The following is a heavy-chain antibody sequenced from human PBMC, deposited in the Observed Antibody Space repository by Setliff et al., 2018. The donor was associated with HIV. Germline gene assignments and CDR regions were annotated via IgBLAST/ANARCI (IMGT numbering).Heavy chain of an antibody. V-gene: IGHV4-34*01. Sequence: SETLSLTCAVYGRSFSGYYWNWIRQSPGKGLEWIGEINHSGGTNYNPSLKSRVIMSIDTSKNQFSLNVSSVTAADTAVYYCARGWGHDGFDFWGQGTMVTVSS. D-gene: IGHD7-27*01. J-gene: IGHJ3*01. CDR3: ARGWGHDGFDF. CDR2: INHSGGT. CDR1: GRSFSGYY.